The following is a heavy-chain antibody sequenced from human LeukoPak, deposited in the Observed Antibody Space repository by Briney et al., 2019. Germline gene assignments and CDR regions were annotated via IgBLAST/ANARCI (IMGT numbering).Heavy chain of an antibody. CDR3: AKGVAARQDYFDY. CDR1: GFTFSSYA. V-gene: IGHV3-23*01. D-gene: IGHD6-6*01. Sequence: GGSLRLSCAASGFTFSSYAVSWVRQAPGKGLEWVSAISGSGGSTYYADSVKGRFTISRDNSKNTLYLQMNSLRAEDTAVYYCAKGVAARQDYFDYWGQGTLVTVSS. CDR2: ISGSGGST. J-gene: IGHJ4*02.